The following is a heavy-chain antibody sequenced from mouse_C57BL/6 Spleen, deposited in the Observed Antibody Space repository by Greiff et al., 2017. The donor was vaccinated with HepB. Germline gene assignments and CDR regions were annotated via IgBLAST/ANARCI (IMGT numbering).Heavy chain of an antibody. CDR2: IWRGGST. CDR1: GFSLTSYG. V-gene: IGHV2-5*01. Sequence: VQLQQSGPGLVQPSQRLSITCTVSGFSLTSYGVHWVRQSPGKGLEWLGVIWRGGSTDYNAAFMSRLSITKDNSKSQVFFKMNSLQADDTAIYYCAKNYGSTREYYFDYWGQGTTLTVSS. D-gene: IGHD1-1*01. CDR3: AKNYGSTREYYFDY. J-gene: IGHJ2*01.